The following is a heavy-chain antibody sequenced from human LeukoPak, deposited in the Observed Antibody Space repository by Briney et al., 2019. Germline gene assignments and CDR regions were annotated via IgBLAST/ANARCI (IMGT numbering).Heavy chain of an antibody. CDR1: GGSFSGYY. CDR2: INHSGST. J-gene: IGHJ5*02. Sequence: SETLSLTCAVYGGSFSGYYWSWIRQPPGKGLEWIGEINHSGSTNYNPSLKSRVTISVDTSKNQFSLKLSSVTAADTAVYYCARSVVEPAAIGNWFDPWGQGTLVTVSS. V-gene: IGHV4-34*01. CDR3: ARSVVEPAAIGNWFDP. D-gene: IGHD2-2*02.